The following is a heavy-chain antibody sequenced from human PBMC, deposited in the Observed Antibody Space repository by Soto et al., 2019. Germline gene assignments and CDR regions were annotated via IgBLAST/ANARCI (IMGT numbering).Heavy chain of an antibody. J-gene: IGHJ5*02. CDR2: IYYSGST. V-gene: IGHV4-59*01. CDR3: ARYGSGSLQYNWFDP. CDR1: GGSISSYY. D-gene: IGHD3-10*01. Sequence: ASETLSLTCTVSGGSISSYYWSWIRQPPGKGLEWIGYIYYSGSTNYNPSLKSRVTISVDTSKNQFSLKLSSVTAADTAVYYCARYGSGSLQYNWFDPWGQGTLVTVSS.